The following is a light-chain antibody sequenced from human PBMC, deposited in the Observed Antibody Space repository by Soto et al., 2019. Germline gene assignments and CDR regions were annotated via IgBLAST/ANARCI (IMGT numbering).Light chain of an antibody. CDR3: QQYNNWGLS. V-gene: IGKV3D-15*01. CDR1: ENVGTN. CDR2: GSS. J-gene: IGKJ4*01. Sequence: IVMTQSPATLSVSPGEGVTLSCRASENVGTNLAWYQQKPGQAHRLLIYGSSTRATGIPATFSGSGSGTEFTLTISSLQSEEAAVYYCQQYNNWGLSFGGGTKVEIK.